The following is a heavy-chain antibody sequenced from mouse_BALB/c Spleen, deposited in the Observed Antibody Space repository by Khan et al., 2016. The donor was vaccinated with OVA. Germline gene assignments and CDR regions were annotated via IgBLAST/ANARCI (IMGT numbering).Heavy chain of an antibody. V-gene: IGHV1-87*01. CDR3: AYYRYDDVDY. Sequence: VQLQQSGAELARPGASVKLSCTASGYTFTSYWMQWVKQRPEQGLEWIGTIYPGDGDTWYTQKFKGKATLTAAKSSNKAYMQLSSLTSEDSAVYYWAYYRYDDVDYRGQGTTRTVSP. CDR1: GYTFTSYW. D-gene: IGHD2-14*01. J-gene: IGHJ2*01. CDR2: IYPGDGDT.